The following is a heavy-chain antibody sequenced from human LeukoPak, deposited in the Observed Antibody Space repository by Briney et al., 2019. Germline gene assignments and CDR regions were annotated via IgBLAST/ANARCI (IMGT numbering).Heavy chain of an antibody. Sequence: ASVKVSCKASGYTFTGYYMHWVRQAPGQGLEWMGWINPNSGGTNYAQKFQGRVTMTRDTSISTVYMELSSLRSDDTAVFYCAREALLKFYYMDVWGKGTTVTVSS. CDR2: INPNSGGT. D-gene: IGHD1-26*01. CDR1: GYTFTGYY. J-gene: IGHJ6*03. CDR3: AREALLKFYYMDV. V-gene: IGHV1-2*02.